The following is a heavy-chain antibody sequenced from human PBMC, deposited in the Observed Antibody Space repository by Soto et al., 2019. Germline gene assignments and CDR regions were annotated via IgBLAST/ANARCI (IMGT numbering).Heavy chain of an antibody. CDR2: IYYSGST. D-gene: IGHD6-13*01. CDR1: GGSISSYY. V-gene: IGHV4-59*08. J-gene: IGHJ3*02. CDR3: ARLAAGDAFDI. Sequence: SETLSLTCTVSGGSISSYYWSWIRQPPGKGLECIGYIYYSGSTNYNPSLKSRVTISVDTSKNQFSLKLSSVTAADTAVYYCARLAAGDAFDIWGQGTMVTVSS.